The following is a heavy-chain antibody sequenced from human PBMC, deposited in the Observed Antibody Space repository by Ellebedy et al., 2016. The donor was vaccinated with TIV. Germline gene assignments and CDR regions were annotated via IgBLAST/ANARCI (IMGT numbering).Heavy chain of an antibody. Sequence: ASVKVSCKPSGYTFTAYHIHWVRQAPGKGLEWMGGFDPEDGETIYAQKFQGRVTMTEDTSTDTAYMELSSLRSEDTAVYYCATRGVVAATLSYYYYGMDVWGQGTTVTVSS. V-gene: IGHV1-24*01. CDR1: GYTFTAYH. J-gene: IGHJ6*02. D-gene: IGHD2-15*01. CDR2: FDPEDGET. CDR3: ATRGVVAATLSYYYYGMDV.